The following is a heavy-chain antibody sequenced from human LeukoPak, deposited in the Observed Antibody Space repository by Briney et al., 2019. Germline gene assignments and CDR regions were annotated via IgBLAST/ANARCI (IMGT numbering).Heavy chain of an antibody. Sequence: GRSLRLSCAASGFTFDDYAMHWVRQAPEKGLEWVTGISWNSGSIGYADSVKGRFTISRDNAKNSLYLQMNSLRAEDTALYYCAKSRTYYYDSSGYYYGRGDAFDIWGQGTMVTVSS. D-gene: IGHD3-22*01. V-gene: IGHV3-9*01. CDR2: ISWNSGSI. CDR3: AKSRTYYYDSSGYYYGRGDAFDI. CDR1: GFTFDDYA. J-gene: IGHJ3*02.